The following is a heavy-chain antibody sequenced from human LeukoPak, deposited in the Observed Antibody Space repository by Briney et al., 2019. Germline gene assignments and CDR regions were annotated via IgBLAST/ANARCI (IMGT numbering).Heavy chain of an antibody. CDR2: INHSGST. CDR1: GGSFRGYY. Sequence: PSETLSLTCAVYGGSFRGYYWSWIRQPPGKGLEWIGEINHSGSTNYNPSLKSRVTISVDTSKNQFSLKLSSVTAADTAVYYCARSSSWPSDWGQGTLVTVSS. J-gene: IGHJ4*02. CDR3: ARSSSWPSD. D-gene: IGHD6-13*01. V-gene: IGHV4-34*01.